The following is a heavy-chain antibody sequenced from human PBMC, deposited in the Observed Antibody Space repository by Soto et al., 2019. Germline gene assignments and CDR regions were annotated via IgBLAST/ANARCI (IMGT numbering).Heavy chain of an antibody. CDR3: AKGSHLPDY. Sequence: EVQMLESGGGLVQPGGSLTLSCAASGFTFSARSMTWVRQTPEKGLEWVSTISSGGDTFYTDSVKGRFTISRDNSRSTVYLQMKSLTADDTAVYFCAKGSHLPDYWGQGTLVTVSS. V-gene: IGHV3-23*01. CDR1: GFTFSARS. CDR2: ISSGGDT. J-gene: IGHJ4*02.